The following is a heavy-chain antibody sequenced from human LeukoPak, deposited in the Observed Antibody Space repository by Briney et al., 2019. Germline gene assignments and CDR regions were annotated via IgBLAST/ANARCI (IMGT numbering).Heavy chain of an antibody. CDR3: GRDSRGPDS. V-gene: IGHV4-4*07. J-gene: IGHJ4*02. CDR2: IYTSGST. Sequence: SETLSLTCAVSGGSISSYYWSWIRQPAGKGLEWIGRIYTSGSTNYNPSLKSRVTISVDTSKNQISLRLNSVTAADTAVYYCGRDSRGPDSWGQGTLVTVSS. D-gene: IGHD3-22*01. CDR1: GGSISSYY.